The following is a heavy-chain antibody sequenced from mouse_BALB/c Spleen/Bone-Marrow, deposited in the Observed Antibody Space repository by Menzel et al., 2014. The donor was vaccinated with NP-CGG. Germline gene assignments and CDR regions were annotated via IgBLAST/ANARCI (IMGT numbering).Heavy chain of an antibody. CDR2: INPSTGYT. CDR3: ARNYDYDGGYYAMDY. CDR1: GYNFISYW. J-gene: IGHJ4*01. Sequence: QVQLQQPGAELAKPGASVKTSCKASGYNFISYWMHWVKQRPGQGLEWIGYINPSTGYTEYNQKFKDKATLTADKSSSKAYMQLSSLTSEDSAVYYCARNYDYDGGYYAMDYWGQGTSVTVSS. D-gene: IGHD2-4*01. V-gene: IGHV1-7*01.